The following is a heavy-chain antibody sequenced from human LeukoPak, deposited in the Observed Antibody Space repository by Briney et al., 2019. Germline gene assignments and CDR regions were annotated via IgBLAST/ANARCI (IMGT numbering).Heavy chain of an antibody. V-gene: IGHV3-7*01. J-gene: IGHJ3*02. D-gene: IGHD6-6*01. CDR3: AKDWYSSSSKGLSAFDI. CDR1: GFTFSSYW. CDR2: IKQDGSEK. Sequence: GGSLRLSCAASGFTFSSYWMSWVRQAPGKGLEWVANIKQDGSEKYYVDSVKGRFTISRDNSKNTLYLQMNSLRAEDTAVYYCAKDWYSSSSKGLSAFDIWGQGTMVTVSS.